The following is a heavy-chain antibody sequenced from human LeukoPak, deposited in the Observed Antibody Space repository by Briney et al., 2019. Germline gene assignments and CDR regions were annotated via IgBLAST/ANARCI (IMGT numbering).Heavy chain of an antibody. CDR2: ISYDGSYK. CDR3: AKNGDRGAYCSGGTCYPYYYYNMDV. D-gene: IGHD2-15*01. V-gene: IGHV3-30*04. J-gene: IGHJ6*03. Sequence: GGSLRLSCAASRFIFSSYAMHWVRQAPGKGLQWVAVISYDGSYKYYADSVKGRFTISRDNSKNTLYLQMNSLRAEDTAIYSCAKNGDRGAYCSGGTCYPYYYYNMDVWGKGTTVTISS. CDR1: RFIFSSYA.